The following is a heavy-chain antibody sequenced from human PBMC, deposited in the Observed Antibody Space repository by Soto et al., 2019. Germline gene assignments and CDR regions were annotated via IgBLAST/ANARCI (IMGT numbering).Heavy chain of an antibody. CDR3: ATLEGGYPGENMDV. V-gene: IGHV4-59*01. J-gene: IGHJ6*02. D-gene: IGHD3-22*01. CDR2: IYYSGST. Sequence: SETLSLTCTVSGGSISSYYWSWIRQPPGKGLEWIGYIYYSGSTNYNPSLKSRVTISVDTSKNQFSLKLSSVTAADTAVYYCATLEGGYPGENMDVWGQGTTVTVSS. CDR1: GGSISSYY.